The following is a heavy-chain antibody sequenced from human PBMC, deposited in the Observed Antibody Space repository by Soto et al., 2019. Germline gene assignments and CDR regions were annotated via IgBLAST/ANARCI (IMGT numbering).Heavy chain of an antibody. V-gene: IGHV1-69*13. CDR2: IIPIFGTA. CDR1: GGTFSSYA. CDR3: ARGDFWSGIPYYYYGMDV. Sequence: ASVKVSCKASGGTFSSYAISWVRQAPGQGLEWMGGIIPIFGTANYAQKFQGRVTITADESTSTAYMELSSLRSEVTAVYYCARGDFWSGIPYYYYGMDVWGQGTTVTVSS. D-gene: IGHD3-3*01. J-gene: IGHJ6*02.